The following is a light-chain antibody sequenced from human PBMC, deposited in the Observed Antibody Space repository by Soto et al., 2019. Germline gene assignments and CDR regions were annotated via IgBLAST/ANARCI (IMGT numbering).Light chain of an antibody. CDR1: QSVSST. CDR2: GAS. J-gene: IGKJ1*01. CDR3: QHYNNWPLT. V-gene: IGKV3-15*01. Sequence: EIVLTQSPATLSVSPGERATLSCRASQSVSSTLAWYQQKPGQAPRLLIYGASTRATGIPARFSGSGSGTEFTLTITSLQSEDFAVYYCQHYNNWPLTFGQGTKVDI.